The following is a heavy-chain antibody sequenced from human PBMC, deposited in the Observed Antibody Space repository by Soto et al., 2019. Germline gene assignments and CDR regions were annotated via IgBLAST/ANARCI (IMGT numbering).Heavy chain of an antibody. J-gene: IGHJ3*02. CDR1: GFTFSSYW. D-gene: IGHD3-3*01. Sequence: GGSLRLSCAASGFTFSSYWMHWVRQAPGKGLVWVSRINSDGSSTSYAGSVKGRFTISRDNAKNTLYLQMNSLRAEDTAVYYCARELYYDFWSGVPRHDAFDIWGQGTMDTVSS. CDR3: ARELYYDFWSGVPRHDAFDI. CDR2: INSDGSST. V-gene: IGHV3-74*01.